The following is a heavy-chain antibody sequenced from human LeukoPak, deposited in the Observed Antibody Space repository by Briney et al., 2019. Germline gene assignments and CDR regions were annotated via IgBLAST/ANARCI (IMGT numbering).Heavy chain of an antibody. D-gene: IGHD3-22*01. V-gene: IGHV3-33*08. CDR3: ARHSYSYDSSGHSSHDAFDI. CDR1: CVTFSNDL. J-gene: IGHJ3*02. CDR2: IRNGGSNK. Sequence: GSPLRLTGAGPCVTFSNDLMHPLRKAPGKGRARPPDIRNGGSNKYYADSVKGLFTITRDNYKSTLYLQINCLRPEDTAVYYCARHSYSYDSSGHSSHDAFDIWGQGTMVTVSS.